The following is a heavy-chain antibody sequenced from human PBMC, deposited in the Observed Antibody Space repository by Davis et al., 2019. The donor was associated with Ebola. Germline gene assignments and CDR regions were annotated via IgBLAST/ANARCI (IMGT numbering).Heavy chain of an antibody. CDR2: IIPILGIA. CDR3: ARDLVVPAAIARGYYYYGMDV. V-gene: IGHV1-69*04. Sequence: SVKVSCKASGGTFSSYAISWVRQAPGQGLEWMGRIIPILGIANYAQKFQGRVTITADKSTSTAYMELSSPRSEDTAVYYCARDLVVPAAIARGYYYYGMDVWGQGTTVTVSS. D-gene: IGHD2-2*02. J-gene: IGHJ6*02. CDR1: GGTFSSYA.